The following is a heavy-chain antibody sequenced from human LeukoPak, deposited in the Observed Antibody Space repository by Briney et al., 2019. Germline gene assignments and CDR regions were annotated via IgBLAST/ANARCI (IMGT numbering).Heavy chain of an antibody. CDR3: AKEPGKFDY. CDR2: ISGDGVST. Sequence: GGSLRLSCVASGLPIADFAMHWVRQAPGKGLEWVSLISGDGVSTLYADSVKGRFSISRDNSKNSLYLEMNSLRTEDAAMCYCAKEPGKFDYWGQGTLVAVSS. CDR1: GLPIADFA. J-gene: IGHJ4*02. D-gene: IGHD2-2*01. V-gene: IGHV3-43*02.